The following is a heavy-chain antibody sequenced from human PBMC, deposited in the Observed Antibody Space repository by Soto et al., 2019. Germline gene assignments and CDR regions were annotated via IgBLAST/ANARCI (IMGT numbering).Heavy chain of an antibody. Sequence: QVQLVESGGGVVQPGRSLRLSCAASGFTFSSYGMHWVRQAPGKGLEWVAVISYDGSNKYYADSVKGRFTISRDNSKNTLYLQMNSLRAEDTAVYYCAKEGQDHDYWGQGTLVTVSS. V-gene: IGHV3-30*18. CDR1: GFTFSSYG. J-gene: IGHJ4*02. CDR3: AKEGQDHDY. CDR2: ISYDGSNK.